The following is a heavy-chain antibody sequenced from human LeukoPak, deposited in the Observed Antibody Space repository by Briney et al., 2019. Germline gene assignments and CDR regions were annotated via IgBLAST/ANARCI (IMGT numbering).Heavy chain of an antibody. J-gene: IGHJ4*02. CDR3: ASGGGYGNFDY. CDR1: GGSVSSGSYY. V-gene: IGHV4-61*01. Sequence: SGTLSLTCTVSGGSVSSGSYYWSWIRQPPGKGLEWIGYIYYSGSTNYNPSLKSRVTISVDTSKNQFSLKLSSVTAADTAVYYCASGGGYGNFDYWGQGTLVTVSS. CDR2: IYYSGST. D-gene: IGHD4-17*01.